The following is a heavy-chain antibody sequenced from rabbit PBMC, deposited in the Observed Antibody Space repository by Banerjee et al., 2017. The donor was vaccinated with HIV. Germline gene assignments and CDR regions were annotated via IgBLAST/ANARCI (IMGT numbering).Heavy chain of an antibody. Sequence: QEQLEEYGGDLVKPEGSLTLTCTASGFSFNNKYVMCWVRQAPGKGLEWIACINSNTGSTVYARWAKGPFTISKTTSTTVTLQMTSLTAADTATYFCARGGVGTSTGFDLWGPGTLFAVS. V-gene: IGHV1S45*01. CDR1: GFSFNNKYV. J-gene: IGHJ4*01. D-gene: IGHD7-1*01. CDR2: INSNTGST. CDR3: ARGGVGTSTGFDL.